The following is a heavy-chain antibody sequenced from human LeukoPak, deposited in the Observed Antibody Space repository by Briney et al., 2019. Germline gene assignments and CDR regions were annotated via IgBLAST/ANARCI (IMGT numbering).Heavy chain of an antibody. J-gene: IGHJ4*02. CDR2: VYYSGST. CDR1: GGSVSSSSYY. V-gene: IGHV4-39*01. CDR3: ARPVIRGAPWDY. D-gene: IGHD3-10*01. Sequence: SETLSLTCTVSGGSVSSSSYYWGWIRQSPGKGLEWIGSVYYSGSTYYNPSLKSRVSISVDTSKNQFSLKLNSVTAADTAVYYCARPVIRGAPWDYWGQGTLVTVSS.